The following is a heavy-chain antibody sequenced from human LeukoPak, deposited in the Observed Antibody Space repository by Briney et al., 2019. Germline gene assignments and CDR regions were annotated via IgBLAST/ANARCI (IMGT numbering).Heavy chain of an antibody. D-gene: IGHD3-9*01. CDR1: GYTFIDYG. Sequence: GASVKVSCKASGYTFIDYGINWVRQAPGQGLEWMAWISAYNGNTKYAQKFQGRVTLTTDTSTTTAFMELRSLRSDDTAVYYCARDLRKDPQGYWGQGTLVTVSS. CDR3: ARDLRKDPQGY. J-gene: IGHJ4*02. V-gene: IGHV1-18*01. CDR2: ISAYNGNT.